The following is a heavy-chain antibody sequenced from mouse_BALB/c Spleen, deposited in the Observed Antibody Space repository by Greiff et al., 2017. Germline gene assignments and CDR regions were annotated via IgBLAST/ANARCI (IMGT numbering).Heavy chain of an antibody. J-gene: IGHJ4*01. V-gene: IGHV5-12-1*01. D-gene: IGHD6-1*01. CDR1: GFAFSSYD. Sequence: EVQGVESGGGLVKPGGSLKLSCAASGFAFSSYDMSWVRQTPEKRLEWVAYISSGGGSTYYPDTVKGRFTISRDNAKNTLYLQMSSLKSEDTAMYYCARHASFYAMDYWGQGTSVTVSS. CDR2: ISSGGGST. CDR3: ARHASFYAMDY.